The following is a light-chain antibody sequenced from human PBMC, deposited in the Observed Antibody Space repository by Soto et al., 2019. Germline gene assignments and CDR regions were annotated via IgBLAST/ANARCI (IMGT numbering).Light chain of an antibody. Sequence: QTVVSQEPSFSVSPGETVTLTCGLTSASVLTSYYPSWYQQTPGQAPRTLIYSTNIRSSGGPDRFSGSILGNKAALTITGAQADDESDYYCALYVGSGTVVFGGGTKLTVL. CDR1: SASVLTSYY. J-gene: IGLJ2*01. CDR2: STN. CDR3: ALYVGSGTVV. V-gene: IGLV8-61*01.